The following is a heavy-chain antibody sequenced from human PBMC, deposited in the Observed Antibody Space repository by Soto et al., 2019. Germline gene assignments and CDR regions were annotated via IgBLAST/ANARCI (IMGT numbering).Heavy chain of an antibody. D-gene: IGHD2-8*01. CDR1: GFTFSDYY. V-gene: IGHV3-11*06. J-gene: IGHJ6*02. CDR3: ARDIVLMVYASPSYYYGMDV. CDR2: ISSSSSYT. Sequence: QVQLVESGGGLVKPGGSLRLSCAASGFTFSDYYMSWIRQAPGKGLEWVSYISSSSSYTNYADSVKGRFTISRDNAKNSLYLQMNSRRAEDTAVYYCARDIVLMVYASPSYYYGMDVWGQGTTVTVSS.